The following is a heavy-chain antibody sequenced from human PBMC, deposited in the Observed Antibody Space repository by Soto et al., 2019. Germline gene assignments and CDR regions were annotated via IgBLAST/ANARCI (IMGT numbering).Heavy chain of an antibody. CDR2: ISSSSSYI. CDR3: AREAGGSTYGMDI. V-gene: IGHV3-21*01. D-gene: IGHD1-26*01. Sequence: EVQLVESGGGLVKPGGSLRLSCAASGFTFSSYSMNWVRQAPGKGLEWVSSISSSSSYIYYADAVKGRFTISRDNAKNSLYLQMNSLRAEDKAVYYCAREAGGSTYGMDIWGQGTTVTVSS. CDR1: GFTFSSYS. J-gene: IGHJ6*02.